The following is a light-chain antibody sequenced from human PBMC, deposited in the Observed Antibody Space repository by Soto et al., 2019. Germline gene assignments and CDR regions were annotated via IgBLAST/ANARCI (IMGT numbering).Light chain of an antibody. CDR2: DAS. CDR1: QRISYC. CDR3: QHYYRFRLT. V-gene: IGKV1-5*01. J-gene: IGKJ4*01. Sequence: DIQMTQSPSTLSASVGDRVTITCRASQRISYCLAWYQQKPGEAPKLLIYDASSLESGVPSRFSGSGYGTEFTLTISSLQPDYFATYYCQHYYRFRLTFGGGTQVEIK.